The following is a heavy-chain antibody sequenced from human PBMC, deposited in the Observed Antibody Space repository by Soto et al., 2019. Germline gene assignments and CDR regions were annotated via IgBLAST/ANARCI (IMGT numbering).Heavy chain of an antibody. Sequence: QVQLVESGGGVVQPGRSLRLSCAASGFTFSSYGMHWVRQAPGKGLEWVAVISYDGSNKYYADSVKGRFTISRDNSKNTLYLQINSLRAEDTAVYYCAKGGGSYYSSPWFDPWGQGTLVTVSS. D-gene: IGHD1-26*01. V-gene: IGHV3-30*18. J-gene: IGHJ5*02. CDR1: GFTFSSYG. CDR3: AKGGGSYYSSPWFDP. CDR2: ISYDGSNK.